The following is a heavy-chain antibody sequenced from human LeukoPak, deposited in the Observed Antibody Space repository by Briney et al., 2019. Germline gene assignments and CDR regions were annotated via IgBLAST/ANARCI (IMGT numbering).Heavy chain of an antibody. CDR1: GGSISSYY. CDR2: IYTSGST. J-gene: IGHJ3*02. CDR3: ASYPRGVIVSTNDAFDI. D-gene: IGHD3-16*02. Sequence: SETLSLTCTVSGGSISSYYWSWIRQPAGKGLEWIGRIYTSGSTNYNPSLKSRVTMSVDTSKNQFSLKLISVTAADTAVYYCASYPRGVIVSTNDAFDIWGQGTMVTVSS. V-gene: IGHV4-4*07.